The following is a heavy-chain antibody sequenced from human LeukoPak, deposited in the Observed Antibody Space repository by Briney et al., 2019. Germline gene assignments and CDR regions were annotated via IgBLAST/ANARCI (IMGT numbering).Heavy chain of an antibody. CDR3: ASSPIAAPPFFDY. J-gene: IGHJ4*02. CDR1: GFTFSSYA. CDR2: ISGSGGST. D-gene: IGHD6-6*01. V-gene: IGHV3-23*01. Sequence: PGGSLRLSCAASGFTFSSYAMSWVRQHPGKGLEWVSAISGSGGSTYYADSVKGRFTISRDNSKNTLYLQMNSLGAEDTAVYYWASSPIAAPPFFDYWGQGTLVTVSS.